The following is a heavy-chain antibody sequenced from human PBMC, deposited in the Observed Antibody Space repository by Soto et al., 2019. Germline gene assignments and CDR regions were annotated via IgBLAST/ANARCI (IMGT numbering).Heavy chain of an antibody. V-gene: IGHV3-30*18. CDR2: ISYDGSNK. Sequence: QVQLVESGGGVVQPGRSLRLSCAASGFTFSSHGMHWVRQAPGKGLEWVAVISYDGSNKFYADSVKGRFTISRDNSKNTLFLQMNSLGGDDTAVYYCAKTNLGWLSDAAFDLWGQGTSVTVSS. CDR3: AKTNLGWLSDAAFDL. J-gene: IGHJ3*01. CDR1: GFTFSSHG. D-gene: IGHD3-3*01.